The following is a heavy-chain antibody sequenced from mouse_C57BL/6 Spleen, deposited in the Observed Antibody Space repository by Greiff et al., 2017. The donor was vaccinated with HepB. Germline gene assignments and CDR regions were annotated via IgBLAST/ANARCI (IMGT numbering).Heavy chain of an antibody. J-gene: IGHJ2*01. V-gene: IGHV1-69*01. CDR1: GYTFTSYW. Sequence: QVQLQQPGAELVMPGASVKLSCKASGYTFTSYWMHWVKQRPGQGLEWIGEIDPSDSYTNYNQKFKGKSTLTVDKSSSTAYMQLSSLTSEDSAVYYCSYGSSNGGVDYWGQGTTLTVSS. CDR2: IDPSDSYT. CDR3: SYGSSNGGVDY. D-gene: IGHD1-1*01.